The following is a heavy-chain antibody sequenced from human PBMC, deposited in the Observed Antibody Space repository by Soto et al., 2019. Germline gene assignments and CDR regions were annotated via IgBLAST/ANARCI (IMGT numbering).Heavy chain of an antibody. CDR1: GFTFSDYA. J-gene: IGHJ4*02. CDR2: ISGSGGST. Sequence: PGGSLRLSCAASGFTFSDYAMSWVRQAPGKGLEWVSSISGSGGSTWYADSVKGRFTISGDKSKNTVYLQMSRLTAEDTAVYYCAKELSSMWFPLDYWGQGTLVTVSS. V-gene: IGHV3-23*01. CDR3: AKELSSMWFPLDY. D-gene: IGHD6-13*01.